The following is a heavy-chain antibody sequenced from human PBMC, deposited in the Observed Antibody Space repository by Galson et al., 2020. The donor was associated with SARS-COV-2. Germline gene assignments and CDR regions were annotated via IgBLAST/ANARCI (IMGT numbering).Heavy chain of an antibody. Sequence: SETLSLTCTVSGCSTSGYYWNWILQPPGKGLEWIGYVYYSGSTNYNPSLKSRVTISLDTSKNQFSLKLSSVTAADTAMYYCARDSSGYFPSHFDYWGQGTLVTVSS. V-gene: IGHV4-59*01. CDR3: ARDSSGYFPSHFDY. CDR1: GCSTSGYY. CDR2: VYYSGST. D-gene: IGHD3-22*01. J-gene: IGHJ4*02.